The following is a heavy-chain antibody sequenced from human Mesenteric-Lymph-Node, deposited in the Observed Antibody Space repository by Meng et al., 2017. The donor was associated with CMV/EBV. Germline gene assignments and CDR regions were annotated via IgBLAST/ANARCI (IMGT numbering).Heavy chain of an antibody. Sequence: ISSGDYSWNWFRQAPGKGLEWIEYSSHSRSTYYSPSLKSRVTISVDRSKNQFSLNLSSVTAADTAVYYCARGNFYDSSGYYFDYWGQGTLVTVSS. CDR1: ISSGDYS. CDR3: ARGNFYDSSGYYFDY. CDR2: SSHSRST. J-gene: IGHJ4*02. V-gene: IGHV4-30-2*01. D-gene: IGHD3-22*01.